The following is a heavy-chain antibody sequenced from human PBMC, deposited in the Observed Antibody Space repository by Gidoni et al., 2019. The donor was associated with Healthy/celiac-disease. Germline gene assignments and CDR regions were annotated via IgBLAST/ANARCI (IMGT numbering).Heavy chain of an antibody. CDR1: GFSLSTSGVG. V-gene: IGHV2-5*01. J-gene: IGHJ4*02. D-gene: IGHD4-17*01. CDR3: AHKDYGDYDGGYFDY. Sequence: QITLKESGPTLVKPTQTLTLTCTFSGFSLSTSGVGVGWIRQPPGKALEWLALIYWNDDKRYSPSLKSRLTITKDTSKNQVVLTMTNMDPVDTATYYCAHKDYGDYDGGYFDYWGQGTLVTVSS. CDR2: IYWNDDK.